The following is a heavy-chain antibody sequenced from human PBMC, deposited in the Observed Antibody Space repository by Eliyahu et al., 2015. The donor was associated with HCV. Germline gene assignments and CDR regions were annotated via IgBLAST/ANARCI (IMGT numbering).Heavy chain of an antibody. CDR2: INPSGST. V-gene: IGHV4-4*02. Sequence: QVQLQESGPGLVKPSGTLSLTCDVSGDSISSSKWWSWVRQPPGKGLEWIGEINPSGSTNYNPSLKSRVTITIDKSKNQLSLQPSSVTAADTAVYYCARDSGGQCDYWGQGTLVTVSS. CDR3: ARDSGGQCDY. J-gene: IGHJ4*02. D-gene: IGHD3-10*01. CDR1: GDSISSSKW.